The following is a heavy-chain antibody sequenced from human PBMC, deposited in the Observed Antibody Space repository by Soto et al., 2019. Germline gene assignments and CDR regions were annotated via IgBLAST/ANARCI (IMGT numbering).Heavy chain of an antibody. CDR2: IIPILGIA. V-gene: IGHV1-69*02. CDR1: GGTFSSYT. Sequence: QVQLVQSGAEVKKPGSSVKVSCKASGGTFSSYTISWVRQAPGQGLEWMGRIIPILGIANYAQKFQGRVTITADKSTSTADMELSSVRSEDTAVYYCARGGGDYYDSSGYYYYYYGMDVWGQGTTVTVSS. J-gene: IGHJ6*02. CDR3: ARGGGDYYDSSGYYYYYYGMDV. D-gene: IGHD3-22*01.